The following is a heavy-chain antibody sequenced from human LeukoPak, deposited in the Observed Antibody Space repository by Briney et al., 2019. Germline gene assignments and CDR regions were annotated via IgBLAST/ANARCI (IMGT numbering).Heavy chain of an antibody. Sequence: PGGSLRLSCAASGFTFSSYAMTWVRQAPGRGLEWISAIHYRGDSTYYTDSVKGRFTISRDNSKNSLNLQMNSLRAEDTAVYYCARRYHYMDVWGKGTTVTVSS. V-gene: IGHV3-23*01. CDR2: IHYRGDST. CDR1: GFTFSSYA. CDR3: ARRYHYMDV. J-gene: IGHJ6*03.